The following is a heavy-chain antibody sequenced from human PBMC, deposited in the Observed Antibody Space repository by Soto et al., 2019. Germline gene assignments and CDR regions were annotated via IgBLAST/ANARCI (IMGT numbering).Heavy chain of an antibody. D-gene: IGHD1-1*01. V-gene: IGHV3-48*03. Sequence: GGSMSLSCAASGFTFSSYEMNWVRQAPGKGLEWVSYISSSGSTIYYADSMKGRFIISRDNAKKSLYLQMNSLRAEDTAVYYCARPLERRVHGAFDIWGQGTMVTVSS. CDR3: ARPLERRVHGAFDI. CDR1: GFTFSSYE. J-gene: IGHJ3*02. CDR2: ISSSGSTI.